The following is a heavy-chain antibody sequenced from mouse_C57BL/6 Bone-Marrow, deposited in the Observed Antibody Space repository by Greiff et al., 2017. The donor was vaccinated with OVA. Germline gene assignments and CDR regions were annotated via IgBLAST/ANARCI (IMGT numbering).Heavy chain of an antibody. J-gene: IGHJ2*01. CDR1: GYTFTSYW. D-gene: IGHD3-2*02. Sequence: QVQLQQPGAELVKPGASVKLSCKASGYTFTSYWMHWVKQRPGQGLEWIGMIHPNSGSTNNNEKFKSKATLTVDKSSSTAYMQLSSLTSEDSAVYYCAREGTAQATDYWGQGTTLTVSS. CDR2: IHPNSGST. V-gene: IGHV1-64*01. CDR3: AREGTAQATDY.